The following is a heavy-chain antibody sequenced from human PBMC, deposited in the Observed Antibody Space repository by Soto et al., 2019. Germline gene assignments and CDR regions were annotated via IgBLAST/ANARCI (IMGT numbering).Heavy chain of an antibody. CDR1: GYSFTSYW. D-gene: IGHD2-2*01. Sequence: PRESLKISCKGSGYSFTSYWIGWVRQMPGKGLEWMGIIYPGDSDTRYSPSFQGQVTISADKSISTAYLQWSSLKASDTAMYYCARLVPAAMPRFDNINWFDPWGQGTLVTVSS. J-gene: IGHJ5*02. CDR3: ARLVPAAMPRFDNINWFDP. CDR2: IYPGDSDT. V-gene: IGHV5-51*01.